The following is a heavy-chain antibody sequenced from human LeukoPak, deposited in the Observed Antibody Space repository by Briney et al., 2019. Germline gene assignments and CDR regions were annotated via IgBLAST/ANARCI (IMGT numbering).Heavy chain of an antibody. D-gene: IGHD5-12*01. J-gene: IGHJ4*02. CDR2: INPNSGAT. Sequence: ASVKVSCKASGYTFTDYYIHWVRQRQAPGQGLEWMGRINPNSGATNYAQKFQGRVTMTRDTSISTAYMELSSLSSDDTAVYFCSRRVGSSSGYSFDYWGEGTLVTASS. V-gene: IGHV1-2*06. CDR1: GYTFTDYY. CDR3: SRRVGSSSGYSFDY.